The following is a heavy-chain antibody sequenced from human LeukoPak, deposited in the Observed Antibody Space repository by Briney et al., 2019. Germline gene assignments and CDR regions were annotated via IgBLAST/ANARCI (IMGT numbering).Heavy chain of an antibody. CDR1: GFTFSSYG. J-gene: IGHJ4*02. CDR3: ARGFGYYLDY. CDR2: IWYDGSNT. Sequence: GGSLRLSCAASGFTFSSYGMHWVRQDPGKGLEWVADIWYDGSNTYYADSVKGRFTISRDNSRNTLYVQMNSLRAEDAAVYYCARGFGYYLDYWGQGTLVTVSS. V-gene: IGHV3-33*01. D-gene: IGHD2-15*01.